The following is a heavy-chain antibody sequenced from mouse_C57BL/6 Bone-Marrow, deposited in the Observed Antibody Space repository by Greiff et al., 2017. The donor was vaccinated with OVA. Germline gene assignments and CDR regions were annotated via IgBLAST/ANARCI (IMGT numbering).Heavy chain of an antibody. CDR3: ARDQLLWLRREGFDY. CDR2: ISDGGSYT. D-gene: IGHD2-2*01. Sequence: QVESGGGLVKPGGSLNLSCAASGFTFSSYAMSWVRQTPEKRLEWVATISDGGSYTYYPDNVKGRFTISRDNAKNNLYLQMSHLKSEDTAMYYCARDQLLWLRREGFDYWGQGTTLTVSS. CDR1: GFTFSSYA. V-gene: IGHV5-4*01. J-gene: IGHJ2*01.